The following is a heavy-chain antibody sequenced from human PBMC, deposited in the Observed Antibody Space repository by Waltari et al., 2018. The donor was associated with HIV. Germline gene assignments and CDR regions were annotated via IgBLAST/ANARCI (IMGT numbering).Heavy chain of an antibody. J-gene: IGHJ4*02. Sequence: QLQLQESGPGLVKPSETLSLTCPVSGGSISSSSYYWSWIRQPPARGLEWIGSIYYRGSTYYNPSLKSRVTISVDTSKNQFSLKLSSVTAADTAVYYCARHSLTYYYDSSGYSVAFDYWGQGTLVTVSS. CDR3: ARHSLTYYYDSSGYSVAFDY. CDR1: GGSISSSSYY. CDR2: IYYRGST. V-gene: IGHV4-39*01. D-gene: IGHD3-22*01.